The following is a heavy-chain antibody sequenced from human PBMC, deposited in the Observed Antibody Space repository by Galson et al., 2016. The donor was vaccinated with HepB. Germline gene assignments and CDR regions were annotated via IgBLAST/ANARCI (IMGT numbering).Heavy chain of an antibody. V-gene: IGHV1-18*01. CDR3: AKDSGDIMATLTFDY. Sequence: SVKVSCKASGYTFTSYGISWVRQAPGQGLEWMGWISAYNGNTNYAQNLQGRVTMTTDTSTSTAYMELRSLRSDATAEYYCAKDSGDIMATLTFDYWGQGTLVTVSS. CDR2: ISAYNGNT. J-gene: IGHJ4*02. D-gene: IGHD5-12*01. CDR1: GYTFTSYG.